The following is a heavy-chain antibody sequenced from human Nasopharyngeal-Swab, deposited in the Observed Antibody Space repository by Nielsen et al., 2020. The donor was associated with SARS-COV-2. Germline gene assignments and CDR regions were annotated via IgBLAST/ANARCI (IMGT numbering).Heavy chain of an antibody. D-gene: IGHD2-8*01. CDR3: VADEDIVLMVLDY. CDR2: ISSNGGST. CDR1: GFTFSSYA. Sequence: GESLKISCSASGFTFSSYAMHWVRQAPGKGLEYVSAISSNGGSTYYADSVKGRFTISRDNSKNTLYLQMSSLRAEDTAVYYCVADEDIVLMVLDYWGQGTLATVSS. V-gene: IGHV3-64D*06. J-gene: IGHJ4*02.